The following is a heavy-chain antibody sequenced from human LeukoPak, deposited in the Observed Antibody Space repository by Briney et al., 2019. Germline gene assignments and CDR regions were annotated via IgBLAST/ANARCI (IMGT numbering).Heavy chain of an antibody. D-gene: IGHD1-26*01. CDR1: GFAFSSYG. CDR2: ISYDGSNK. CDR3: AKEILYSGSYPTRVVGLDN. V-gene: IGHV3-30*18. Sequence: GGSLRLSCAASGFAFSSYGMHWVGQAPGKGLEWVAGISYDGSNKYYADSVKGRFTISRDNSKKLYLQMNSLRAEDTAVYYCAKEILYSGSYPTRVVGLDNWGQGTLVTVSS. J-gene: IGHJ4*02.